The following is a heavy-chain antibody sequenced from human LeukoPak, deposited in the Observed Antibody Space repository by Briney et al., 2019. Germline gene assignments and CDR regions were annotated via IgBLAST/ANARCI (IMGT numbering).Heavy chain of an antibody. CDR1: GFAFSSYA. Sequence: PGGSLRLSCAASGFAFSSYAMSWVRQAPGKGLEWVSAISGSGGSTYYADSVKGPFTISRDNSKNTLYLQMNSLRVEDTAVYYCAKSVPSSRVGATSVDYWGQGTLVTVSS. CDR2: ISGSGGST. D-gene: IGHD1-26*01. CDR3: AKSVPSSRVGATSVDY. V-gene: IGHV3-23*01. J-gene: IGHJ4*02.